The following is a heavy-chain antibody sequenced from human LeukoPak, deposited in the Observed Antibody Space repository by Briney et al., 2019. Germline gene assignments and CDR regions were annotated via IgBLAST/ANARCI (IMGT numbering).Heavy chain of an antibody. CDR3: ARGLYSSSWYDEYYFDY. Sequence: GGSLRLSCAASGFTFSSYEMNWVRQAPGKGLEWVSYISSSGSTIYYADSVKGRFTISRDNAKNSLYLQMNSLRAEDTAVYYCARGLYSSSWYDEYYFDYWGQGTLVTVSS. V-gene: IGHV3-48*03. D-gene: IGHD6-13*01. J-gene: IGHJ4*02. CDR1: GFTFSSYE. CDR2: ISSSGSTI.